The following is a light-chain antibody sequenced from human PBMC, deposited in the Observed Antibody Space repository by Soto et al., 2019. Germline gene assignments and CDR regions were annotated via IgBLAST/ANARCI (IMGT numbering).Light chain of an antibody. Sequence: DIKVTQSPSTLPASVGAXVTITCRASQSISNWLAWYQQKPGTAPTVMIYAASTLQRGVPSRFSGSATGTDCTLTISSLQPEDGATYYCQQTLSVPRTFGLGTKVDIK. J-gene: IGKJ1*01. V-gene: IGKV1-39*01. CDR2: AAS. CDR1: QSISNW. CDR3: QQTLSVPRT.